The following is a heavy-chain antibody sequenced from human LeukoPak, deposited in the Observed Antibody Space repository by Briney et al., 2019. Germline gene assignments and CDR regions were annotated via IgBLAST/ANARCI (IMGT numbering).Heavy chain of an antibody. D-gene: IGHD3-22*01. Sequence: SQTLSLTCTVSGGSISSGGYYWSWIRQHPGKGLEWIGYIYYSGSTYHNPSLKSRVTISVDTSKNQFSLKLSSVTAADTAVYYCAREYDSSGYPGYNWFDPWGQGTLVTVSS. J-gene: IGHJ5*02. CDR1: GGSISSGGYY. CDR2: IYYSGST. V-gene: IGHV4-31*03. CDR3: AREYDSSGYPGYNWFDP.